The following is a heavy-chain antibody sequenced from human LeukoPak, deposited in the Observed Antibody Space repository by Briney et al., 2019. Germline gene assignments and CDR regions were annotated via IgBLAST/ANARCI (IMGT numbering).Heavy chain of an antibody. J-gene: IGHJ5*01. Sequence: SGTLSLTCAVSGGFITSNYWWSWVRQSPGKGLEWIGEIYHSGTTNYNPSLKSRVTISVDKSKNQFSLNLISVTPADTAVYYCARDHKSPQYFDPSGGENSFDPWGQGSLVIVSS. CDR3: ARDHKSPQYFDPSGGENSFDP. D-gene: IGHD3-9*01. V-gene: IGHV4-4*02. CDR2: IYHSGTT. CDR1: GGFITSNYW.